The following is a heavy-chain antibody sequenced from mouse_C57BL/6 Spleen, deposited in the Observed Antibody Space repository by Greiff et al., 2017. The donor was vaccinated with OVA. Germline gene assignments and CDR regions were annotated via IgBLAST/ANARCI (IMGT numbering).Heavy chain of an antibody. CDR1: GYTFTDYY. V-gene: IGHV1-26*01. CDR3: ARGVGYYGKSLFAY. J-gene: IGHJ3*01. D-gene: IGHD2-1*01. CDR2: INPNNGGT. Sequence: VQLQQSGPELVKPGASVKISCKASGYTFTDYYMNWVKQSHGKSLEWIGDINPNNGGTSYNQKFKGKATLTVDKSSSTAYMELRSLTSEDSAVYYCARGVGYYGKSLFAYWGQGTLVTVSA.